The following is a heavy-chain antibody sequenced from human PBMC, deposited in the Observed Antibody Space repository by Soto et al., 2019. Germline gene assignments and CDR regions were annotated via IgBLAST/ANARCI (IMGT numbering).Heavy chain of an antibody. CDR3: ARGPSVLTGYLAYY. Sequence: SETLSLTCAVSGGSFSGYYWSWIRQPPGKGLEWIGEINHSGSTNYNPSLKSRVTISVDTSKNQFSLKLSSVTAADTAVYYCARGPSVLTGYLAYYWGQGTLVTVSS. J-gene: IGHJ4*02. CDR2: INHSGST. V-gene: IGHV4-34*01. D-gene: IGHD3-9*01. CDR1: GGSFSGYY.